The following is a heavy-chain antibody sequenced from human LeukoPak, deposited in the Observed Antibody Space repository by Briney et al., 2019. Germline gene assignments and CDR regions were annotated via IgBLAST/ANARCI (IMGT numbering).Heavy chain of an antibody. Sequence: PSETLSLTCAVYGGSFGGYYWSWIRQPPGKGLEWIGEINHSGSTNYNPSLKSRVTISVDTSKNQFSLKLSSVTAADTAVYYCARDDWVPAAIRRYYYYYMDVWGKGTTVTVSS. V-gene: IGHV4-34*01. CDR1: GGSFGGYY. CDR2: INHSGST. J-gene: IGHJ6*03. D-gene: IGHD2-2*02. CDR3: ARDDWVPAAIRRYYYYYMDV.